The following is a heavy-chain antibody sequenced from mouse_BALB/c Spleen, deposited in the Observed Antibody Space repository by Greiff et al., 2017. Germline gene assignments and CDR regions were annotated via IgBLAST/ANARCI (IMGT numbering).Heavy chain of an antibody. CDR2: IWGGGST. CDR3: ARMSNGNYGRKDAMDY. CDR1: GFSLSRYS. J-gene: IGHJ4*01. Sequence: VNLVESGPGLVAPSQSLSITCTVSGFSLSRYSVHWVRQPPGKGLEWLGMIWGGGSTDYNSALKSRLSISKDNSKSQVFLKMNSLQTDDTAMYYCARMSNGNYGRKDAMDYWGQGTSVTVSS. D-gene: IGHD2-1*01. V-gene: IGHV2-6-4*01.